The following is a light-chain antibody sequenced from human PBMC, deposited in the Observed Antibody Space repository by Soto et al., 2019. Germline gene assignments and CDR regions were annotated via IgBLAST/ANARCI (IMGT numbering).Light chain of an antibody. Sequence: EIVLTQSPGTLFLSPGERATLSCRASQSVSSSSLAWYQQKPGQAPRLLIYGASSTATGIPDRFSGSGSGTDFTLTISRLEPVDFAVYFCQHFGSSPGYTFGQGTKLQIK. CDR3: QHFGSSPGYT. V-gene: IGKV3-20*01. CDR1: QSVSSSS. J-gene: IGKJ2*01. CDR2: GAS.